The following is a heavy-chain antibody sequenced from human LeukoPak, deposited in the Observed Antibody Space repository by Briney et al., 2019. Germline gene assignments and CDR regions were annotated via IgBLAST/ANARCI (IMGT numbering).Heavy chain of an antibody. D-gene: IGHD5-24*01. V-gene: IGHV1-69*04. CDR3: ARGQMATISPHFDY. J-gene: IGHJ4*02. CDR1: GGTFSSYA. Sequence: GASVKVSCKASGGTFSSYAISWVRQAPGQGLEWMGRIIPILGIANYAQKFQGRVTITADKSTSTAYMELSSLRSEDTAVYYCARGQMATISPHFDYWGQGTLVTVSS. CDR2: IIPILGIA.